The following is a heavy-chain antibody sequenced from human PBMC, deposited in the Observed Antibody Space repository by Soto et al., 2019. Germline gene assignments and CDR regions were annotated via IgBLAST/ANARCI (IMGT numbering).Heavy chain of an antibody. Sequence: PSETLSLTGAVSGFSVTNGDYYWSWMRQSPGKGLEWIGNIYYSETTSYNPSLNSRLSISIDTSRNQFSLQLTSVTAADTAIYYCARQRRGGYWFDPWGQGTLVTVSS. J-gene: IGHJ5*02. CDR1: GFSVTNGDYY. V-gene: IGHV4-30-4*01. CDR2: IYYSETT. CDR3: ARQRRGGYWFDP.